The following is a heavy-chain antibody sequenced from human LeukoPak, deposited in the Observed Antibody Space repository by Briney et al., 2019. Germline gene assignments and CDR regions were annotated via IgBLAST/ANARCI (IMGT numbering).Heavy chain of an antibody. CDR2: IIPLFGTA. CDR3: ARLIGVGYSSSSNFDY. Sequence: SVKVSCKASGGTFSSYAISWVRQAPGQGLEWMGGIIPLFGTANYAQKFQGRLTITTDESTSTAYMELRSLRSDDTAVYYCARLIGVGYSSSSNFDYWGQGTLVTVSS. D-gene: IGHD6-6*01. CDR1: GGTFSSYA. V-gene: IGHV1-69*05. J-gene: IGHJ4*02.